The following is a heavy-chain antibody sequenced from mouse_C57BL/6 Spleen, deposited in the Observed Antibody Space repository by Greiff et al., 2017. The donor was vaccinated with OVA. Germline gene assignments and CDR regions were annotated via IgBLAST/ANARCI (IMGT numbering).Heavy chain of an antibody. J-gene: IGHJ2*01. Sequence: EVKLMESGGGLVQPGGSMKLSCVASGFTFSNYWMNWVRQSPETGLEWVAQLRLKSDNYATHYAESVKGRFTISRDNSKSSVYLQMSNLRAEDTGIYYCARGYGSTFDYWGQGTTLTVSS. CDR2: LRLKSDNYAT. CDR1: GFTFSNYW. D-gene: IGHD1-1*01. CDR3: ARGYGSTFDY. V-gene: IGHV6-3*01.